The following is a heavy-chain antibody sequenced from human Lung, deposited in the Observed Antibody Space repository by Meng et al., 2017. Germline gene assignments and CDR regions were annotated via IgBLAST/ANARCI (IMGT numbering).Heavy chain of an antibody. J-gene: IGHJ1*01. V-gene: IGHV3-74*01. Sequence: EVQVVESGGCFVPPGGSLRLSCAASGFTFTDHWMHWVRQGPGKGLVWVSRINRDGTKPTYADSVKGRFTISRDNAKNTLYLQMNNLRAEDTAFYYCTNDRLNHWGQGALVTVSS. CDR3: TNDRLNH. CDR2: INRDGTKP. CDR1: GFTFTDHW. D-gene: IGHD1-1*01.